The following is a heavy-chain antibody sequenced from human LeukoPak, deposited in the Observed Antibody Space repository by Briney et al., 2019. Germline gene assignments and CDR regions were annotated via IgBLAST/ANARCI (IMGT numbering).Heavy chain of an antibody. J-gene: IGHJ4*02. V-gene: IGHV1-69*05. Sequence: ASVKVSCKASGGTFSSYAISWVRQAPGQGLEWMGGIIPIFGTANYAQKFQGRVTITTDESTSTAYMELSSLRSEDTAVHYCARGDSSGLFDYWGQGTLVTVSS. CDR2: IIPIFGTA. CDR3: ARGDSSGLFDY. D-gene: IGHD6-19*01. CDR1: GGTFSSYA.